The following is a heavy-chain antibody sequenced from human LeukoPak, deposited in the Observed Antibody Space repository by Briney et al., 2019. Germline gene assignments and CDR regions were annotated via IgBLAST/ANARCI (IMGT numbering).Heavy chain of an antibody. D-gene: IGHD3-22*01. CDR1: GYSFTNYW. CDR2: IYPDDSDT. V-gene: IGHV5-51*01. CDR3: ARQLNYYDSRGPVDY. Sequence: GESLQISCKGSGYSFTNYWIGWVRQMPGKGLEWMGIIYPDDSDTRYSPSFQGQVTISADKSISTAYLQWSSLKASDTAMYYCARQLNYYDSRGPVDYWGQGTLVTVSS. J-gene: IGHJ4*02.